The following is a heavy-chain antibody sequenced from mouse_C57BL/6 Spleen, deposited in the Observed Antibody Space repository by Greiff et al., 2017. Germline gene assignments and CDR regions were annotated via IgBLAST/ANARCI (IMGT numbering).Heavy chain of an antibody. J-gene: IGHJ2*01. V-gene: IGHV1-85*01. CDR3: ARKNDGYYFDY. Sequence: QVQLKESGPELVKPGASVKLSCKASGYTFTSYDINWVKQRPGQGLEWIGWIYPRDGSTKYNEKFKGKSTWTVDTSSSTAYMELHSLTSEDSAVYFCARKNDGYYFDYWGQGTTLTVSS. CDR1: GYTFTSYD. D-gene: IGHD2-3*01. CDR2: IYPRDGST.